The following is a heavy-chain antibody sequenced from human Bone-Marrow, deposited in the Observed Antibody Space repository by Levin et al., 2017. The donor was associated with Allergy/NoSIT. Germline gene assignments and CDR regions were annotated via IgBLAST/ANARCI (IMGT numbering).Heavy chain of an antibody. V-gene: IGHV5-51*01. J-gene: IGHJ4*02. Sequence: GESLKISCQGSGYSFTNYRIGWVRQMPGKGLEWMGIIYPGDSDARYSPSFRGQVTISADKSISTAYLQWSSLEASDTAMYYCARQVVQGNFDYWGQGTLVTVSS. D-gene: IGHD3-10*01. CDR1: GYSFTNYR. CDR2: IYPGDSDA. CDR3: ARQVVQGNFDY.